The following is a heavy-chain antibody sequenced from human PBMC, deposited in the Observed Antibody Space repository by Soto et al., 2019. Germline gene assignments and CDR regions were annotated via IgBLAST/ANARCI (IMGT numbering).Heavy chain of an antibody. CDR1: GGSISSSSYY. D-gene: IGHD5-12*01. Sequence: SETLSLTCTVSGGSISSSSYYWVWILKPPGKGLEWIGSIYYSGITYYNPSLKSRVTIPVDTSKNKFSMKLSSVTAADTAVYYCASGRDGYNSGAFDIWGQGTMVTVSS. V-gene: IGHV4-39*01. J-gene: IGHJ3*02. CDR2: IYYSGIT. CDR3: ASGRDGYNSGAFDI.